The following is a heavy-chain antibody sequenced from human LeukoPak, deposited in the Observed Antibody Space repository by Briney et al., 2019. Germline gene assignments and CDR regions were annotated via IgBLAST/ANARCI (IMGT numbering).Heavy chain of an antibody. CDR2: ISSSGGST. CDR1: GFTFSSYA. D-gene: IGHD3-10*01. Sequence: GGSLRLSCAASGFTFSSYAMNWVRQAPGKGLEWVSGISSSGGSTSYADSVKGRFTISRDNAKNSLYLQMNSLRAEDTAVYYCATSRLWFGSDYWGQGTLVTVSS. V-gene: IGHV3-23*01. CDR3: ATSRLWFGSDY. J-gene: IGHJ4*02.